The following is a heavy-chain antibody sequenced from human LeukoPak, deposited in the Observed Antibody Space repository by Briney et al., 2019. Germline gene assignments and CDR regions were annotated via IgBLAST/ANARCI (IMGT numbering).Heavy chain of an antibody. CDR2: ISYDGSNK. CDR1: GFTFSSYA. V-gene: IGHV3-30*04. Sequence: PGGSLRLSCAASGFTFSSYAMHWVRQAPGKGLEWVAVISYDGSNKYYADSVEVRFTISRDNSKNTLYLQMNSLRAEDTAVYYCARGGLYYYDSSGYYYPFDYWGQGTLVTVSS. D-gene: IGHD3-22*01. CDR3: ARGGLYYYDSSGYYYPFDY. J-gene: IGHJ4*02.